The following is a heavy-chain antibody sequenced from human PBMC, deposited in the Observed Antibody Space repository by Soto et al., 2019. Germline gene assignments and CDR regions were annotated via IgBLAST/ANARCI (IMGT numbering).Heavy chain of an antibody. Sequence: EVQLVESGGGLVQPGGSLRLSCAASGFTVSSNYMSWVRQAPGKGLEWASVIYSGGSTYYADSVKGRFTISRDNSKNTLYLQMNSLRAEDTAVYYCARQTTTYAFDIWGQGTMVTVSS. CDR3: ARQTTTYAFDI. D-gene: IGHD4-17*01. J-gene: IGHJ3*02. CDR2: IYSGGST. CDR1: GFTVSSNY. V-gene: IGHV3-66*04.